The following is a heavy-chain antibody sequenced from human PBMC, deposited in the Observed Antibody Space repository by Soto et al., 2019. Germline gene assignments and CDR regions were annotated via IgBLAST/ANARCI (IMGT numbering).Heavy chain of an antibody. V-gene: IGHV3-30*18. D-gene: IGHD6-19*01. Sequence: PGGSLRLSCAASGFTFSSYGMHWVRQAPGKGLEWVAVISYDGSNKYYADSVKGRFTISRDNSKNTLYLQMNSLRAEDTAVYYCAKVALYSSGWYDYWGQGTLVTVSS. CDR3: AKVALYSSGWYDY. J-gene: IGHJ4*02. CDR2: ISYDGSNK. CDR1: GFTFSSYG.